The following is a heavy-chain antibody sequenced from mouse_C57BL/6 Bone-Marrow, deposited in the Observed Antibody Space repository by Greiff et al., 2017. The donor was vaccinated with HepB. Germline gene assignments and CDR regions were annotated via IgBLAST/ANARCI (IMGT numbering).Heavy chain of an antibody. D-gene: IGHD1-1*01. V-gene: IGHV1-61*01. CDR2: IYPSDSET. Sequence: QVQLQQPGAELVRPGSSVKLSCKASGYTFTSYWMDWVKQRPGQGLEWIGNIYPSDSETHYNQKFKDKATLTVDKSSSTAYMPRSSLTSEDSAVYYCARTTVVAHWYFDVWGTGTTVTVSS. CDR3: ARTTVVAHWYFDV. J-gene: IGHJ1*03. CDR1: GYTFTSYW.